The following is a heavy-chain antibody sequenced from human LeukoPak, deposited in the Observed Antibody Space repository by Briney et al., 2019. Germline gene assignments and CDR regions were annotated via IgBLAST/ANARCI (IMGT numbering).Heavy chain of an antibody. V-gene: IGHV4-4*02. D-gene: IGHD6-19*01. CDR2: IYHSGST. J-gene: IGHJ4*02. Sequence: SETLSLTCAVSGGSISSGNWWSWVRQPPGKGLEWIGEIYHSGSTNYNPSLKSRVTISVDTSKNQFSLKLSSVTAADTAVYYCASTGIAVLRRPVDYWGQGTLVTVSS. CDR3: ASTGIAVLRRPVDY. CDR1: GGSISSGNW.